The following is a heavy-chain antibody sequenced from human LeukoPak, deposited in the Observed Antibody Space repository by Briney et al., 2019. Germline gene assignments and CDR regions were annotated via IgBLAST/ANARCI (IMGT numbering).Heavy chain of an antibody. CDR1: GFTFSSYA. J-gene: IGHJ4*02. D-gene: IGHD4-17*01. V-gene: IGHV3-30*18. CDR3: AKDLRAGYGDND. Sequence: GLSLRLSCAAAGFTFSSYAIHWVRQAPGKWLEWVAVISYDGCNKYYADSVKGRFTISRDNSRYTLYLQMDSLRAEDTAVYYCAKDLRAGYGDNDWGQGTLVTVSS. CDR2: ISYDGCNK.